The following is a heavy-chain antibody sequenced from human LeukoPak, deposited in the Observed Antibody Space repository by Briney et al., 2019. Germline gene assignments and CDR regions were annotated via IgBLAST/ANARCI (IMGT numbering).Heavy chain of an antibody. D-gene: IGHD2-15*01. Sequence: GGALRLSCAASGFTFSSYSMNWVRQAPGKRLEWVSYISSSSSTIYYADSVKGRFTISRDNAKNSLYLQMNSLRGEDTALYYCAKGGGGHCSGGFCSNFDYWGQGALVTVSA. CDR2: ISSSSSTI. CDR3: AKGGGGHCSGGFCSNFDY. CDR1: GFTFSSYS. J-gene: IGHJ4*02. V-gene: IGHV3-48*04.